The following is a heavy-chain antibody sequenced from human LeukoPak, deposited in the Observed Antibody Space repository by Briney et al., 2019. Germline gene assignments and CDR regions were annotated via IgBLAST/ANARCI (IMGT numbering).Heavy chain of an antibody. D-gene: IGHD6-19*01. V-gene: IGHV4-39*07. CDR3: ARLFGPRLVRYYYYYMDV. J-gene: IGHJ6*03. CDR1: GGSISSSSYY. CDR2: IYYSGST. Sequence: KSSETLSLTCTVSGGSISSSSYYWGWIRQPPGKGLEWIGSIYYSGSTYYNPSLKSRVTISVDTSKNQFSLKLSSVTAADTAVYYCARLFGPRLVRYYYYYMDVWGKGTTVTISS.